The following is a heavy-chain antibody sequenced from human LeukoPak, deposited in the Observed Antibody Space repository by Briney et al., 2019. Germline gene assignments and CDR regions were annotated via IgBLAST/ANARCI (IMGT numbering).Heavy chain of an antibody. J-gene: IGHJ6*03. CDR1: GGSISGYY. D-gene: IGHD5-18*01. CDR3: ARQNRAGYSYGNYYYYMDV. Sequence: SETLSLTCTVSGGSISGYYWSWIRQPPGKGLEWIGYINTSGSTNYNPSLKSRVTISVDTSKNQFSLKLSSVTAADTAVYYCARQNRAGYSYGNYYYYMDVWGKGTTVTVSS. V-gene: IGHV4-4*09. CDR2: INTSGST.